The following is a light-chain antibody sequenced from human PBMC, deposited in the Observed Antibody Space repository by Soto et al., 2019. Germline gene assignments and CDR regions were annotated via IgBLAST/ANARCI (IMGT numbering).Light chain of an antibody. CDR1: PSISSW. CDR3: QQYHNYPT. CDR2: DAS. V-gene: IGKV1-5*02. J-gene: IGKJ2*01. Sequence: DIQLTQSPSTLSASVGDRVTIICRASPSISSWLAWYQQKPGKAPKLLIHDASSLESGVPLRFSARGSGTEFTLTISSLQPDDFATYYCQQYHNYPTFGQGTKVEVK.